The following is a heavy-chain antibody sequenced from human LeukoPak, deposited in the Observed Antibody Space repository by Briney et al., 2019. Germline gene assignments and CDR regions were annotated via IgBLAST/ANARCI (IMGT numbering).Heavy chain of an antibody. V-gene: IGHV1-24*01. CDR3: AFRNYYGSGSWRSWFDP. Sequence: ASVKVSCKVSGYTLTELSMHWVRQAPGKGLEWMGGFDPEDGETIYAQKFQGRVTMTEDTSTDTAYMELSSLRSEDTAVYYCAFRNYYGSGSWRSWFDPWGQGTLVTVSS. J-gene: IGHJ5*02. CDR2: FDPEDGET. D-gene: IGHD3-10*01. CDR1: GYTLTELS.